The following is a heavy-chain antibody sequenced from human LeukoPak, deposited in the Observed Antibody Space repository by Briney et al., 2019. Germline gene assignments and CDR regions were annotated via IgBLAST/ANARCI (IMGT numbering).Heavy chain of an antibody. Sequence: GASVKVSCKASGYTFTAYYMHWVRQAPGQGLEWMGWINPNSGGTNYAQKFQGRVTMTRDTSISTAYMELSRLRSDDTAVYYCARGAGGNVWGSQYYFDYWGQGTLVTVSS. D-gene: IGHD3-16*01. CDR3: ARGAGGNVWGSQYYFDY. CDR2: INPNSGGT. CDR1: GYTFTAYY. V-gene: IGHV1-2*02. J-gene: IGHJ4*02.